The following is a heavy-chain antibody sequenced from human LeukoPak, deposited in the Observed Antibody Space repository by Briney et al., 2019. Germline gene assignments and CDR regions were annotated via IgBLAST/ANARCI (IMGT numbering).Heavy chain of an antibody. CDR2: IIPSFGTI. D-gene: IGHD5-18*01. CDR3: AKDNSYGNFDY. J-gene: IGHJ4*02. CDR1: GGTFSSYA. Sequence: SVKVSCKASGGTFSSYAISWVRQAPGQGLEWMGGIIPSFGTINYAQKFQGRVTITADESTSTAYMDLSSLRSEDTAVYYCAKDNSYGNFDYWGQGTLVTVSS. V-gene: IGHV1-69*13.